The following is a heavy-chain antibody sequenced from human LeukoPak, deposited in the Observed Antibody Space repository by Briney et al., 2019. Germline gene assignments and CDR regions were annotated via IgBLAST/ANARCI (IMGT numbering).Heavy chain of an antibody. D-gene: IGHD6-25*01. Sequence: PGGSLRLSCAASGFTFSNAWMTWVRQAPGKGLEWVGRIKSKRDGGTIDYAAPVKGRSTISRDDSKDTLYLQMNSLKIEDAAVYYCTTVGSAWNFDYWGQGTLVTVSS. CDR3: TTVGSAWNFDY. J-gene: IGHJ4*02. CDR1: GFTFSNAW. V-gene: IGHV3-15*01. CDR2: IKSKRDGGTI.